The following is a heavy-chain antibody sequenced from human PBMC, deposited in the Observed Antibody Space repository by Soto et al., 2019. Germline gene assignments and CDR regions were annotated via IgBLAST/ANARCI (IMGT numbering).Heavy chain of an antibody. CDR1: GFIFSRHG. Sequence: QVQLVESGGGVVQPGRSLRLSCAASGFIFSRHGMHWVRQAPGKGLEWVAVISYDGSYKSYADSVKGRVTISRDNSKNTLFLQMNSLTAEDTAVYYCAKSALTLGIPNYFDCWGQGSPVTVSS. CDR3: AKSALTLGIPNYFDC. V-gene: IGHV3-30*18. D-gene: IGHD7-27*01. CDR2: ISYDGSYK. J-gene: IGHJ4*02.